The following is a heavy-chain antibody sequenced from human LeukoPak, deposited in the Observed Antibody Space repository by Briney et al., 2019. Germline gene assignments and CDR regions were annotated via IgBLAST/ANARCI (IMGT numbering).Heavy chain of an antibody. Sequence: WASVKVSCKASGYTFTSYDISWVRQATGQGLEWMGWMNPNSGNTDYAQKFQGRVTMTRNTPISTAYMELTSLRSEDTAVYYCARVRYQYYYDSSGYQNWFDPWGQGTLLTVSS. J-gene: IGHJ5*02. CDR3: ARVRYQYYYDSSGYQNWFDP. V-gene: IGHV1-8*01. CDR2: MNPNSGNT. CDR1: GYTFTSYD. D-gene: IGHD3-22*01.